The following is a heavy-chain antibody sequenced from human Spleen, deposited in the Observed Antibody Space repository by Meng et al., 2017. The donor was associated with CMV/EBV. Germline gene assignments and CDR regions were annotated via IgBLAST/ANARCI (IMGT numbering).Heavy chain of an antibody. V-gene: IGHV4-34*01. CDR1: GGSFSGYY. Sequence: GSLRLSCAVYGGSFSGYYWSWIRQPPGKGLEWIGEINHSGSTNYNPSLKSRVTISVDTSKNQFSLKLSSVTAADTAVYYCARYPRAKYGPIYWGQGTLVTVSS. CDR3: ARYPRAKYGPIY. D-gene: IGHD2-8*01. CDR2: INHSGST. J-gene: IGHJ4*02.